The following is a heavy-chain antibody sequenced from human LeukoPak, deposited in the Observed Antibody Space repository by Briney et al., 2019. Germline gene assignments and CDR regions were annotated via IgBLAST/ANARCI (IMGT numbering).Heavy chain of an antibody. CDR3: ARVTPGSGWFDP. V-gene: IGHV4-39*07. J-gene: IGHJ5*02. D-gene: IGHD1-14*01. CDR1: GGSISSSSYY. Sequence: TSETLSLTCTVSGGSISSSSYYWGWIRQPPGKGLEWIGSIYYSGSTNYNPSLKSRVTISVDTSKNQFSLKLSSVTAADTAVYYCARVTPGSGWFDPWGQGTLVTVSS. CDR2: IYYSGST.